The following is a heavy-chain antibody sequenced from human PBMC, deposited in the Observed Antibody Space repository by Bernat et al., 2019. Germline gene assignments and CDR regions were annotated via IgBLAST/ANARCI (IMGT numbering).Heavy chain of an antibody. CDR2: IYSGGST. D-gene: IGHD3-16*01. V-gene: IGHV3-53*01. J-gene: IGHJ3*02. CDR3: ARDSHRGLGAFDI. CDR1: GFTVSSNY. Sequence: EVQLVESGGGLIQPGGSLRLSCAASGFTVSSNYMSWVRQAPGKGLEWVSVIYSGGSTYYAASVKGRFTISRDNSKNTLYLQMNSLRAEDMAVYYCARDSHRGLGAFDIWGQGTMVTVSS.